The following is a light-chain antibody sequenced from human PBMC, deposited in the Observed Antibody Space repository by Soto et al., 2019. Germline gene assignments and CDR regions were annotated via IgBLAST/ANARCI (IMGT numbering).Light chain of an antibody. J-gene: IGLJ1*01. CDR2: EDS. V-gene: IGLV3-21*02. CDR1: NIGTKR. Sequence: SYELTQPPLMSVAPGQTASITCGGNNIGTKRVHWYQQKPGQAPVLVVYEDSDRPSGIPERFSGSNSGNTATLTIIRVEARDEADYYCQVWDSSSDQHVFGTGTKLTVL. CDR3: QVWDSSSDQHV.